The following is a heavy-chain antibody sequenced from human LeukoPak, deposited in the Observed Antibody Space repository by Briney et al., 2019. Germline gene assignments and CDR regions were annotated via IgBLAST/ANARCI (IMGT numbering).Heavy chain of an antibody. CDR1: GFTFSSSA. CDR2: ISPSGTGT. CDR3: AKLLGATTD. D-gene: IGHD1-26*01. Sequence: GGSLRLSCAASGFTFSSSAMTWVRQAPGEGLEWVSSISPSGTGTYYADSVRVRFTISRDNSKNTLFLQMNSLRAEDTALYYCAKLLGATTDWGQGTLVTVSS. V-gene: IGHV3-23*01. J-gene: IGHJ4*02.